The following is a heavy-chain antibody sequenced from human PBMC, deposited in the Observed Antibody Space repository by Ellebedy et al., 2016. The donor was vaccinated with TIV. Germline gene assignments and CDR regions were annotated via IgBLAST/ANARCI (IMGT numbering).Heavy chain of an antibody. Sequence: GESLKISCAASGFTFSFYTMSWVRQAPWRGLEWVSVVSGRYTDKYYADSAKGRFTISRDNSKNTLYLQMDSLRAEDTAVYYCARHITSTWLFDHWGQGTLVTVSS. CDR1: GFTFSFYT. J-gene: IGHJ4*02. D-gene: IGHD5-24*01. V-gene: IGHV3-23*01. CDR2: VSGRYTDK. CDR3: ARHITSTWLFDH.